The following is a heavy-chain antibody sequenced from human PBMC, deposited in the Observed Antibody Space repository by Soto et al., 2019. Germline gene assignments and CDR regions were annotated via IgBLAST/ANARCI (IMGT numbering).Heavy chain of an antibody. J-gene: IGHJ4*02. CDR3: ANTPSISAADTAMGYFDY. V-gene: IGHV3-30*18. Sequence: PGGSLRLSCAASGFTFSSYGMHWVRQAPGKGLEWVAVISYDGSNKYYADSVKGRFTISRDNSKNTLYLQMNSLRAEDTAVYYCANTPSISAADTAMGYFDYWGQGTLVTVSS. CDR2: ISYDGSNK. D-gene: IGHD5-18*01. CDR1: GFTFSSYG.